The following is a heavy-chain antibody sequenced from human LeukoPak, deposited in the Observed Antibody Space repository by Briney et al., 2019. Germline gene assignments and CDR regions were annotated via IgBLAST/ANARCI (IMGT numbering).Heavy chain of an antibody. V-gene: IGHV3-21*01. D-gene: IGHD6-19*01. CDR1: GFTFSSYS. J-gene: IGHJ4*02. CDR3: ARDRVPSLAVAGNFDY. Sequence: PGGSLRLSCAASGFTFSSYSMNWVRQAPGKGLEWVSPISSSSSYIYYADSVKGRFTISRDNAKNSLYLQMNSLRAEDTAVYYCARDRVPSLAVAGNFDYWGQGTLVTVSS. CDR2: ISSSSSYI.